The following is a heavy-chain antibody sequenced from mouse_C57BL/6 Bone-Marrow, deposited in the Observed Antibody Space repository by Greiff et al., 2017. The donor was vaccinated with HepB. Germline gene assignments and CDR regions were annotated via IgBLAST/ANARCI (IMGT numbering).Heavy chain of an antibody. CDR1: GFNIKDYY. V-gene: IGHV14-2*01. Sequence: VQLQQSGAELVKPGASVKLSCTASGFNIKDYYMHWVKQSTEQGLEWIGRIDPEDGETKYAPKFQGKATITADTSSNTAYRQLSRLTAEDTAVYYCASLGRGSFDYWGQGTTLTVSS. CDR2: IDPEDGET. J-gene: IGHJ2*01. CDR3: ASLGRGSFDY. D-gene: IGHD4-1*01.